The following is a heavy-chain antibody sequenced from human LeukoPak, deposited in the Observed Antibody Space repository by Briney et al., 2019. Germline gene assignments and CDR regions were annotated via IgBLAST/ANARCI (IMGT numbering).Heavy chain of an antibody. CDR1: GFTFSSYA. CDR2: ISGSGGST. Sequence: GGSLRLSCAASGFTFSSYAMSWVRQAPGKGLEWVSAISGSGGSTYYADSVKGRFTISRGNSKNTLYLQMNSLRAEGTAVYYCAKRGYSGSPFDYWGQGTLVTVSS. D-gene: IGHD1-26*01. CDR3: AKRGYSGSPFDY. J-gene: IGHJ4*02. V-gene: IGHV3-23*01.